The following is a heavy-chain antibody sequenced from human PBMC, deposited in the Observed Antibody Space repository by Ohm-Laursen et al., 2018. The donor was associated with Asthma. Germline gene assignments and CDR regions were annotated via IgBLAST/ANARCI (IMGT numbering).Heavy chain of an antibody. CDR1: GYTFTGYY. CDR2: IYIANT. D-gene: IGHD2-21*01. V-gene: IGHV1-18*04. CDR3: VRDVVDRFDD. Sequence: GASVKVSCKASGYTFTGYYMHWVRQAPGQRPEWMGWIYIANTNYAPKFRDRVTMTTDTSTNTLYMELRRLKSDDTAVYYCVRDVVDRFDDWGQGSLVIVSS. J-gene: IGHJ4*02.